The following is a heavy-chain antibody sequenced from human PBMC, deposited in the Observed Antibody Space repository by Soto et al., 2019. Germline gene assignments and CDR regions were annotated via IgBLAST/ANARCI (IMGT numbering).Heavy chain of an antibody. D-gene: IGHD3-22*01. V-gene: IGHV4-39*01. J-gene: IGHJ4*02. CDR3: ARLGGYVSVGYYYLWDS. CDR1: DGSMNSDSSY. CDR2: INHSGST. Sequence: SETLSLTCRVSDGSMNSDSSYWGWIRQPPGKGLEWIGVINHSGSTYHNLSLKGRVTVSVDASRNQFSLKLTSMTAADTAVYYCARLGGYVSVGYYYLWDSWGQGTLVTVSS.